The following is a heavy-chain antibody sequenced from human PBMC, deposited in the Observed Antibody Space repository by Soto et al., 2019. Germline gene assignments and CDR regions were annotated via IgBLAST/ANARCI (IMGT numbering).Heavy chain of an antibody. CDR3: ARGGALRPNGHVPLAF. CDR2: IHVTGYT. CDR1: GASITSGSYS. Sequence: QLQLQESGSGLVNPSQTLSLTCTVSGASITSGSYSWSWIRQAPGKGLEWGGNIHVTGYTDFSPSHQPRVTMSVDTSTNQFSLNVHSVTAADPAVYFCARGGALRPNGHVPLAFWGKGTLVTVSS. J-gene: IGHJ4*02. D-gene: IGHD1-26*01. V-gene: IGHV4-30-2*01.